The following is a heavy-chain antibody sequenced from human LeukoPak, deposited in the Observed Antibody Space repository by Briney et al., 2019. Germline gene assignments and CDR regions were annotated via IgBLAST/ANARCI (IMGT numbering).Heavy chain of an antibody. V-gene: IGHV3-66*01. CDR2: IYSGGST. CDR3: AKSGGLAAAGDY. CDR1: EFSVGSNY. Sequence: GGSLRLSCAASEFSVGSNYMTWVRQAPGKGLEWVSLIYSGGSTYYADSVKGRFTISRDNSKNTLYLQMNSLRAEDTAVYYCAKSGGLAAAGDYWGQGTLVTVSS. D-gene: IGHD6-13*01. J-gene: IGHJ4*02.